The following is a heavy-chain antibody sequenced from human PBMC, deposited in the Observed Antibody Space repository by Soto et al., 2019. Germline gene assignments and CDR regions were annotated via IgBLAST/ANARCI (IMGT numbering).Heavy chain of an antibody. D-gene: IGHD1-20*01. J-gene: IGHJ6*03. CDR3: AKSPTITGKSYYYYYYMDV. CDR2: ISGSGGST. Sequence: GGSLRLSCAASGFTFSSYAMSWVRQAPGKGLEWVSAISGSGGSTYYADSVKGRFTISRDNSKNTLYLQMNSLRAEDTAVYYCAKSPTITGKSYYYYYYMDVWGKGTTVTVSS. CDR1: GFTFSSYA. V-gene: IGHV3-23*01.